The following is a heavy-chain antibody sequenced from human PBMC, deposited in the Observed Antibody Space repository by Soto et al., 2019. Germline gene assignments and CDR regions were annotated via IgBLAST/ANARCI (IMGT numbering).Heavy chain of an antibody. D-gene: IGHD2-15*01. CDR1: GFTFSSYA. J-gene: IGHJ4*02. CDR3: AKDPIIPYCSGGSCESHYYFDY. Sequence: GGSLRLSCAASGFTFSSYAMSWVRQAPGKGLEWVSAISGSGGSTYYADSVKGRFTISRDNSKNTLYLQMNSLRAEDTAVYYCAKDPIIPYCSGGSCESHYYFDYWGQGTLVTVSS. CDR2: ISGSGGST. V-gene: IGHV3-23*01.